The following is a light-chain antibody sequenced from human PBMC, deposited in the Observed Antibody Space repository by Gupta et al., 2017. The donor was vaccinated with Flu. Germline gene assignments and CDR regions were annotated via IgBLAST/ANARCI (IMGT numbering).Light chain of an antibody. CDR3: QTYDTNRRR. J-gene: IGLJ2*01. Sequence: QIITISCTGSYSNIGAGFDVHWYQQFPGTTPKLLISDSYNRPSGVPDRFTASKSGTSAYLVITGLQAEDDADYYCQTYDTNRRRFGGGTRLTVL. V-gene: IGLV1-40*01. CDR1: YSNIGAGFD. CDR2: DSY.